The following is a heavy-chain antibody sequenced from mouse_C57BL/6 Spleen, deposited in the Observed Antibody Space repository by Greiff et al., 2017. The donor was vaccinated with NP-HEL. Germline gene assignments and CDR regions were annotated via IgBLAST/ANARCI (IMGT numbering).Heavy chain of an antibody. CDR2: ISNGGGST. V-gene: IGHV5-12*01. CDR3: ARHGWDWALYAMDY. J-gene: IGHJ4*01. D-gene: IGHD4-1*01. Sequence: EVKLVESGGGLVQPGGSLKLSCAASGFTFSDYYMYWVRQTPEKRLEWVAYISNGGGSTYYPDTVKGRFTISRDNAKNTLYLQMSRLKSEDTAMYYCARHGWDWALYAMDYWGQGTSVTVSS. CDR1: GFTFSDYY.